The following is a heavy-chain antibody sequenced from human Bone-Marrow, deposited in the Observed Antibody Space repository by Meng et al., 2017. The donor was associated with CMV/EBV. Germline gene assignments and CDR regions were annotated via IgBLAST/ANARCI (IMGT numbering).Heavy chain of an antibody. CDR2: ISGDTT. CDR3: ARIFCRGGSCPSDY. CDR1: GFTFSTNA. J-gene: IGHJ4*02. D-gene: IGHD2-15*01. Sequence: GSLRLPCAASGFTFSTNAMSWVRQAPGKGLEWVSTISGDTTYYADSVKGRFTISRYNSEKMLYMQMNSLGADDTAVYYCARIFCRGGSCPSDYWGQGALVTVSS. V-gene: IGHV3-23*01.